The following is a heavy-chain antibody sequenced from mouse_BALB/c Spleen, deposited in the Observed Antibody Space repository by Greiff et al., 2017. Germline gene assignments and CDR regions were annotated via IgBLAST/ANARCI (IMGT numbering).Heavy chain of an antibody. J-gene: IGHJ4*01. D-gene: IGHD1-1*01. CDR2: IDPANGNT. Sequence: EVQLQQSGAELVKPGASVKLSCTASGFNIKDTYMHWVKQRPEQGLEWIGRIDPANGNTKYDPKFQGKATITADTSSNTAYLQLSSLTSEDTAVYYCARSGGIYYYGSSYYAMDYWGQGTSVTVSS. V-gene: IGHV14-3*02. CDR3: ARSGGIYYYGSSYYAMDY. CDR1: GFNIKDTY.